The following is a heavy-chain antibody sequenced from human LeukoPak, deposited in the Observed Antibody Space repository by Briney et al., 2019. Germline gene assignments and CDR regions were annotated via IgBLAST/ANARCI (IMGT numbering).Heavy chain of an antibody. CDR3: ARGICSGGSCYSPGSFDI. CDR2: IYPSGTT. J-gene: IGHJ3*02. CDR1: GDSINNYY. Sequence: SETLSLTCTVSGDSINNYYWSWLRQPAGKGPEWIGRIYPSGTTNYNPSLKSRVTMTVDTSKNQFPLKLTSVTAADTAFYYCARGICSGGSCYSPGSFDIWGQGTMVTVSS. D-gene: IGHD2-15*01. V-gene: IGHV4-4*07.